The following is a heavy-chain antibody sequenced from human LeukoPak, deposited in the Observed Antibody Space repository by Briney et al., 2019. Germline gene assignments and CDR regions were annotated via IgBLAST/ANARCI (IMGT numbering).Heavy chain of an antibody. J-gene: IGHJ4*02. D-gene: IGHD1-26*01. V-gene: IGHV1-46*01. CDR2: INPSGGST. Sequence: ASVKVSCKASGYTFTNYYMHWVRQAPGQGLEWMGIINPSGGSTSYAQKFQGRVTMTRDTSTSTVYMELSSLRSEDTAVYYCARDHGSGSYPEYYFDYWGQGTLVTVSS. CDR3: ARDHGSGSYPEYYFDY. CDR1: GYTFTNYY.